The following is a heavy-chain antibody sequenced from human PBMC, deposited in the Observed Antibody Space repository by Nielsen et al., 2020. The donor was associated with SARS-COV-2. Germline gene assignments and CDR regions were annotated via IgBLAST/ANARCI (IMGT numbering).Heavy chain of an antibody. CDR2: IWYDGSNK. D-gene: IGHD2-2*01. J-gene: IGHJ6*02. CDR1: GFTFSSYG. CDR3: AKSGYQLLWGYYYYGMDV. Sequence: GESLKISCAASGFTFSSYGMHWVRQAPGKGLEWVAVIWYDGSNKYYADSVKGRFTISRDNSKNMLYLQMNSLRAEDTAVYYCAKSGYQLLWGYYYYGMDVWGQGTTVTVSS. V-gene: IGHV3-33*06.